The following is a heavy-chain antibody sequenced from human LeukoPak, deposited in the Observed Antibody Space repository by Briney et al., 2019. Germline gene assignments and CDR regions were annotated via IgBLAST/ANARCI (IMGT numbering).Heavy chain of an antibody. Sequence: RQAPXXXXEGXSGISWNRGSIDYADSVKGRFTISRDNAKNSLYLQMNSLRAEDTALYYCAKGPAQYCSGGSCYPPYYFDYWGQGTLVTVSS. CDR3: AKGPAQYCSGGSCYPPYYFDY. J-gene: IGHJ4*02. CDR2: ISWNRGSI. V-gene: IGHV3-9*01. D-gene: IGHD2-15*01.